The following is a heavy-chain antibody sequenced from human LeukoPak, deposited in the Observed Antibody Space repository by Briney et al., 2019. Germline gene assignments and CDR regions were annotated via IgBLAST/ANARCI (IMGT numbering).Heavy chain of an antibody. CDR1: GFTFDDYA. Sequence: PGGSLRLSCAASGFTFDDYAMHWVRQAPGKGLEWVSGISWNSGSIGYADSVKGRFTISRDNAKNSLYLQMNSLRAEDTALYYCAKDKGSGWYVLQVPTSGFRLDYWGQGTLVTVSS. CDR2: ISWNSGSI. J-gene: IGHJ4*02. D-gene: IGHD6-19*01. CDR3: AKDKGSGWYVLQVPTSGFRLDY. V-gene: IGHV3-9*01.